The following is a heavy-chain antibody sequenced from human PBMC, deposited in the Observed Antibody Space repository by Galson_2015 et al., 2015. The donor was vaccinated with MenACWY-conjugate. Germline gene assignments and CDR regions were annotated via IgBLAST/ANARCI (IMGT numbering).Heavy chain of an antibody. CDR3: TRDGYDFWSGYTFPPFDY. D-gene: IGHD3-3*01. CDR2: IRSKAYGGTT. Sequence: SLRLSCAASGFTFGDYAMSWFRQAPGKGLEWVGFIRSKAYGGTTEYAASVKGRFTISRDDSKSIAYLQMNSLKTEDTAVYYCTRDGYDFWSGYTFPPFDYWGQGTLVTVSS. CDR1: GFTFGDYA. J-gene: IGHJ4*02. V-gene: IGHV3-49*03.